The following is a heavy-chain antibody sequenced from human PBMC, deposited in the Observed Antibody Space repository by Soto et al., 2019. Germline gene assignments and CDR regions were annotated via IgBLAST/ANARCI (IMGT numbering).Heavy chain of an antibody. D-gene: IGHD2-21*01. J-gene: IGHJ4*02. V-gene: IGHV3-23*01. CDR3: EKGQALFYYFDY. Sequence: GGSLRLSCAASGFTFSSYAMSWVRQAPGKGLEWVSAISGSDGSTYYADSVKGRFTISRDNSKNTLYLQMNSLRAEDTAVYYCEKGQALFYYFDYWGQGTLVTVSS. CDR1: GFTFSSYA. CDR2: ISGSDGST.